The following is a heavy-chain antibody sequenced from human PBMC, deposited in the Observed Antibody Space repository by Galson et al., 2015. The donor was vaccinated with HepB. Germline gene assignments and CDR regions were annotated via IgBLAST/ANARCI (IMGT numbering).Heavy chain of an antibody. V-gene: IGHV3-64D*06. D-gene: IGHD3-22*01. Sequence: SLRLSCAASGFTFSNAWMSWVRQAPGKGLEYVSAISSNGGSTYYADSVKGRFTISRDNSKNTLYLQMSSLRAEDTAVYYCVILGAYDSSGYYNRYFDYWGQGTLVTVSS. CDR3: VILGAYDSSGYYNRYFDY. CDR2: ISSNGGST. CDR1: GFTFSNAW. J-gene: IGHJ4*02.